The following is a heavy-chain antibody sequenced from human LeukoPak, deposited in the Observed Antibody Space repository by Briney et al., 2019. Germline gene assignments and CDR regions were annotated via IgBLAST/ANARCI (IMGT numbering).Heavy chain of an antibody. D-gene: IGHD3-10*01. V-gene: IGHV4-30-4*01. CDR3: ARARRVRGDRGMDV. CDR1: GGSISSGDYY. J-gene: IGHJ6*02. Sequence: SETLSLTCIVSGGSISSGDYYWSWVRQPPGRGLEWIGYIYYSGSTYYNPSLKSRVTISVDTSKNQFSLKLSSVTAADTAVYYCARARRVRGDRGMDVWGQGTTVTVSS. CDR2: IYYSGST.